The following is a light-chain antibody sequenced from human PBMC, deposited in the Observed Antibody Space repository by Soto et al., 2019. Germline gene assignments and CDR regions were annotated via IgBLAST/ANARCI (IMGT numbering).Light chain of an antibody. J-gene: IGLJ1*01. CDR3: SSYAGSNNPYV. Sequence: QSALTQPPSASGSPRQSLTIFCTGTSSDVGGYNYVSWYQQHPGKAPKLMIYEVSKRPSGVPDRFSGSKSGNTASLTVSGLQAEDQADYYCSSYAGSNNPYVFGTGNEVTV. V-gene: IGLV2-8*01. CDR2: EVS. CDR1: SSDVGGYNY.